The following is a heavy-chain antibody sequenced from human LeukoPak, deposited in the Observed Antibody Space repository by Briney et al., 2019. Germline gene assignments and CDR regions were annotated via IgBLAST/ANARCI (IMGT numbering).Heavy chain of an antibody. Sequence: SQTLSLTCIVSGGSISSGSYYWSWIRQPAGKGLEWIGRIYTSGSTNYNPSLRSRVTISVDTSKNQFSLKLSSVTAADTAVYYCAREDSSSWYWFDPWGQGTLVTVSS. D-gene: IGHD6-13*01. CDR2: IYTSGST. CDR3: AREDSSSWYWFDP. J-gene: IGHJ5*02. CDR1: GGSISSGSYY. V-gene: IGHV4-61*02.